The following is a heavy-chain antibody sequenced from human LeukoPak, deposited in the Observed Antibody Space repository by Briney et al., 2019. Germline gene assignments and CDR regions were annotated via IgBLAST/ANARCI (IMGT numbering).Heavy chain of an antibody. J-gene: IGHJ4*02. D-gene: IGHD3-22*01. CDR2: INPNSGST. CDR3: ARDYVDNFDSYGYIALDQ. V-gene: IGHV1-2*02. CDR1: GYTFTDYY. Sequence: ASVKVSCKASGYTFTDYYIHWVRQAPGQGLEWMGWINPNSGSTNYAQNLQGRVSMTRGTSISTAHMELSRLRSDDTAVYCCARDYVDNFDSYGYIALDQWGQGTLVIVSS.